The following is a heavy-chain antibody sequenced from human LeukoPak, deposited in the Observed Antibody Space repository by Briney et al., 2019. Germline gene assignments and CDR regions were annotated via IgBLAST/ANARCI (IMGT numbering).Heavy chain of an antibody. D-gene: IGHD6-19*01. CDR3: ARDGLTAVAGTSYYYYGMDV. CDR1: GFTFSSYG. J-gene: IGHJ6*04. CDR2: IWYDGSNK. Sequence: GGSLRLSCAASGFTFSSYGMHWVRQAPGKGLEWVAVIWYDGSNKYYADSVKGRFTISRDNSKNTLYLQMNSLRAEDTAVYYCARDGLTAVAGTSYYYYGMDVWGKGTTVTVSS. V-gene: IGHV3-33*01.